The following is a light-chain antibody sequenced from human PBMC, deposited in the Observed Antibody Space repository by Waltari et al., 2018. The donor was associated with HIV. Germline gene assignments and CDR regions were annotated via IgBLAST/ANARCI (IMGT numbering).Light chain of an antibody. CDR1: TSNIGRNT. V-gene: IGLV1-44*01. Sequence: QSVLTQPPSASGTPEQRVTISCSGSTSNIGRNTVTWFQQFPGPAPKVLIFGTNHRPSGGPARFAGSKSGTSASLAISGLQSEDEADYYCASWDDSLNGPVFGGGTKLTVV. J-gene: IGLJ2*01. CDR3: ASWDDSLNGPV. CDR2: GTN.